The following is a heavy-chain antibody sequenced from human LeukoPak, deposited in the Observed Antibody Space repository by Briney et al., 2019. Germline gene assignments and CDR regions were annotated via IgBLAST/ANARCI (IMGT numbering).Heavy chain of an antibody. Sequence: SETLSLTCTVSGGSISSYYWSWIRQPPGKGLEWIGYIYYSGSTNYNPSLKSRDTISVDTSKNQFSLKLSSVTAADTAVYYCARAPYYYDSSGYFSFDYWGQGTLVTVSS. J-gene: IGHJ4*02. CDR3: ARAPYYYDSSGYFSFDY. D-gene: IGHD3-22*01. CDR1: GGSISSYY. V-gene: IGHV4-59*01. CDR2: IYYSGST.